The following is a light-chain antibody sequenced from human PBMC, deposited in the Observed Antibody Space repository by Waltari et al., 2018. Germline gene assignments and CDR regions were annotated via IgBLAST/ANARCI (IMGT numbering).Light chain of an antibody. CDR3: TSYTSSHSLV. J-gene: IGLJ1*01. CDR2: DVS. V-gene: IGLV2-14*03. Sequence: QSALTQPASVSGSPGQSITISCTGTSRDVGGYDWVSWYQQHPAKAPKVVILDVSYRPSGVSNRFSGSKSGNTASLTISGLQAEDEADYYCTSYTSSHSLVFGTGTKVTVL. CDR1: SRDVGGYDW.